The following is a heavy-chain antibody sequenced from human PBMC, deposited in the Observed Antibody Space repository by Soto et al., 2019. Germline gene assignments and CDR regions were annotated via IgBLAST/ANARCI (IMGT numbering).Heavy chain of an antibody. CDR3: ARSILWFGESLNLRYYGMDV. V-gene: IGHV3-33*01. D-gene: IGHD3-10*01. J-gene: IGHJ6*02. CDR1: GFTFSSYG. CDR2: IWYDGSNK. Sequence: GGSLRLSCAASGFTFSSYGMHWVRQAPGKGLEWVAVIWYDGSNKYYADSVKGRFTISRDNSKNTLYLQMNSLRAEDTAVYYCARSILWFGESLNLRYYGMDVWGQGTTVTVSS.